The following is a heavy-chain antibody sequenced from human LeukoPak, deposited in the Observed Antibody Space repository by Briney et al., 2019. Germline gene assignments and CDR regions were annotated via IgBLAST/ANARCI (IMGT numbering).Heavy chain of an antibody. CDR1: GYSFSTFW. J-gene: IGHJ4*02. V-gene: IGHV5-51*01. D-gene: IGHD6-19*01. Sequence: GESLKIYCQGSGYSFSTFWLGWVRQMPGKGLEWMGIIYPGDSDTRYSPPFQGQVTISADKSMSTAYLQWSSLKASDTAMYYCARREGSAWSIDYWGQGTLVTVSS. CDR2: IYPGDSDT. CDR3: ARREGSAWSIDY.